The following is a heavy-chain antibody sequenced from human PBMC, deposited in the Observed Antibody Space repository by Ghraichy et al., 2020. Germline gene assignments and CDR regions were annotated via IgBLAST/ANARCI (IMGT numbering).Heavy chain of an antibody. V-gene: IGHV3-53*01. CDR3: VRDPITRGY. CDR2: IYSGGNT. Sequence: GGSLRLSCAASGFTVSSNYLSWVRQAPGKGLEWVSVIYSGGNTYYADSVKGRFTISRDNSKNTLFLQMNSLRAEDTAVYYCVRDPITRGYWGQGTLVTVSS. J-gene: IGHJ4*02. D-gene: IGHD3-3*01. CDR1: GFTVSSNY.